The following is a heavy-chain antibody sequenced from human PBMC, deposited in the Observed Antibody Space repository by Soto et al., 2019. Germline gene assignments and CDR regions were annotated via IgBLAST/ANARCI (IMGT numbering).Heavy chain of an antibody. Sequence: SETLSLTCSVSDGSINSSGHFWSWLRQHPGKGLEWLGYIYYTGSTYYNPALQRRAVFSIDTSKTRFSLKLTSVTAADTAVYYCARGFGGASLDYFDFWGQGTQVTVS. CDR2: IYYTGST. CDR3: ARGFGGASLDYFDF. V-gene: IGHV4-31*03. J-gene: IGHJ4*02. D-gene: IGHD3-10*01. CDR1: DGSINSSGHF.